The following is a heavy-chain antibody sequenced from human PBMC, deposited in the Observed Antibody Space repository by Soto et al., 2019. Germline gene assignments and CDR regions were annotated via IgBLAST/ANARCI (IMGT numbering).Heavy chain of an antibody. D-gene: IGHD5-18*01. V-gene: IGHV4-31*03. CDR3: ARFTGMVNSYHYYGLDV. J-gene: IGHJ6*02. CDR2: IHYSGST. CDR1: GGSISSAGYY. Sequence: QVQLQESGPGLGKPSQTLSLTCSVSGGSISSAGYYWSWIRQHPVKGLEWIGYIHYSGSTYYNPSLESRVTISVDTSKNEFSLNLSSVTAADTAVYYCARFTGMVNSYHYYGLDVWGQGTTVTVAS.